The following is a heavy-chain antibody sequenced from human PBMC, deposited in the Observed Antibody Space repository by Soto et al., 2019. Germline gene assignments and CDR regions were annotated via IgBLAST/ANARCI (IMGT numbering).Heavy chain of an antibody. CDR2: ISGSGGST. V-gene: IGHV3-23*01. Sequence: GSLRRSCGASGLTFSSYAISWVGQAPGKGLEWVSAISGSGGSTYYADSVKGRFTISRDNSKNTLYLQMNSLRAEDTAVYYCAKDSHYSHCEGEYFQHCCQGTLGTVSS. CDR3: AKDSHYSHCEGEYFQH. J-gene: IGHJ1*01. CDR1: GLTFSSYA. D-gene: IGHD4-4*01.